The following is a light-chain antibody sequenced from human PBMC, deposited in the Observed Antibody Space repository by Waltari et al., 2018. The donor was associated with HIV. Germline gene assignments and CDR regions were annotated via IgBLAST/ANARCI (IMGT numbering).Light chain of an antibody. CDR2: EAS. J-gene: IGKJ4*01. Sequence: DTQMTQSPSTLSASIGDRVTITCRSRQNTGRWLAWYQQKPGKAPNLLMYEASSLETGVPSRFSGSGFGTEFTLTISGLQPDDFATYYCQQNNGLFGPGTKVE. CDR3: QQNNGL. V-gene: IGKV1-5*01. CDR1: QNTGRW.